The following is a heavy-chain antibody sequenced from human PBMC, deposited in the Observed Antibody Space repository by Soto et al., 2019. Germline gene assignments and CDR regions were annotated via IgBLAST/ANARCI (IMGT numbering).Heavy chain of an antibody. V-gene: IGHV3-23*01. CDR2: ISGTGGST. D-gene: IGHD4-4*01. J-gene: IGHJ6*02. CDR3: AKSESTYRNSYYSYCMDV. Sequence: EVQLLESGGGSEQPGGSLRLSCAASGFTFSSYAMTWVRQAPGKGLEWVSAISGTGGSTYNADSVKGRFTISRDNSKNMLYLQMNSLRTEDTAIYYCAKSESTYRNSYYSYCMDVWGQGTTVTVSS. CDR1: GFTFSSYA.